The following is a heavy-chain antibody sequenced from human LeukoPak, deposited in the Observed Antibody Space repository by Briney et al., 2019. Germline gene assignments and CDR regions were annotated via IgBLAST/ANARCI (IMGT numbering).Heavy chain of an antibody. J-gene: IGHJ4*02. D-gene: IGHD3-22*01. CDR3: ARGPGYYDSSGYYPYYFDY. V-gene: IGHV3-53*01. CDR1: GFTVSSNY. Sequence: GGSLRLSYAASGFTVSSNYMSWVRQAPGKGLEWVSVIYSGGSTYYADSVKGRFTISRDNSKNTLYLQMNSLRAEDTAVYYCARGPGYYDSSGYYPYYFDYWGQGTLVTVSS. CDR2: IYSGGST.